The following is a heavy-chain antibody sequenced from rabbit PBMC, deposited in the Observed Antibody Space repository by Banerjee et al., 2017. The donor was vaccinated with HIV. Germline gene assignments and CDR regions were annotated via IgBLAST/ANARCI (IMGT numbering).Heavy chain of an antibody. CDR1: GFSFSNSYW. Sequence: QQQLEESGGDLVKPEGSLTLTCTASGFSFSNSYWICWVRQAPGKGLEWIACIYADSGGSYCASWAKGRFTISKTSSTTVTLQMTSLTAADTATYFCARDLYGDTVGGMDLWGPGTLVTVS. CDR3: ARDLYGDTVGGMDL. CDR2: IYADSGGS. D-gene: IGHD2-1*01. J-gene: IGHJ6*01. V-gene: IGHV1S45*01.